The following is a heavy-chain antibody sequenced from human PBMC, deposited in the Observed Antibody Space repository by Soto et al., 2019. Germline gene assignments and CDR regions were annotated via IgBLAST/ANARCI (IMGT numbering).Heavy chain of an antibody. CDR2: IYNDGTYA. CDR3: TRGPRATSAGTSAH. Sequence: GGSLRLSCAGSGFTFSMYWMHWVRQVPGKGPVWVARIYNDGTYADYADSVKGRFTISRDNAKDTLYLQMNDLRAEDSALYHCTRGPRATSAGTSAHWGQGTLVTVSS. V-gene: IGHV3-74*01. CDR1: GFTFSMYW. J-gene: IGHJ4*02. D-gene: IGHD6-13*01.